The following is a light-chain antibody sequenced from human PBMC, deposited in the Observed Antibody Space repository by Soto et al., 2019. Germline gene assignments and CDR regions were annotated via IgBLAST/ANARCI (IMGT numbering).Light chain of an antibody. CDR3: QQRLNWPPLT. CDR1: QGISRY. J-gene: IGKJ4*01. Sequence: EIVLTQSPSTLSLSAGERATLSCRASQGISRYLAWYQQKPGKAPTLLIHDASTRLTGIPARFSGGGSETDFTLTISSLEPADFAVYYCQQRLNWPPLTFGGGTKVENK. V-gene: IGKV3-11*01. CDR2: DAS.